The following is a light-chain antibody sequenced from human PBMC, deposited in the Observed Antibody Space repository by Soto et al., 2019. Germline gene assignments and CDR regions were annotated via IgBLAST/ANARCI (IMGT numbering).Light chain of an antibody. J-gene: IGKJ2*01. Sequence: EIVMTQSPATLSVSPGERATLSCRASQSVSSNLAWYQQKPGQAPRLLIYGASTRATGIPATFSGSGSGTDSTLTISSLQSEDFALYYCQQYNNWPPYTFGQGTKLQIK. V-gene: IGKV3-15*01. CDR3: QQYNNWPPYT. CDR2: GAS. CDR1: QSVSSN.